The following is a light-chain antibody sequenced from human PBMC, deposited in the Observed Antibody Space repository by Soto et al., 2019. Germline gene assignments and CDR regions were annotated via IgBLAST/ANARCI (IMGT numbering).Light chain of an antibody. CDR2: RAS. CDR3: QQYDRSIT. CDR1: QSVSNW. J-gene: IGKJ5*01. V-gene: IGKV1-5*03. Sequence: EIQLTQSPATLSTSVGDRVNITCRASQSVSNWLAWYQQKPGKAPKLLIYRASNLQSGVPSRFSGSGYGAEFSLTISSLQSDDFAVYYCQQYDRSITFGQGTRLEIK.